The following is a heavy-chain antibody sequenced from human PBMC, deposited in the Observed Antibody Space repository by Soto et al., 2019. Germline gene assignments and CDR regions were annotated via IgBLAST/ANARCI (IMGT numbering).Heavy chain of an antibody. CDR1: GFTFSSYG. D-gene: IGHD3-3*01. CDR2: IWYDGSNK. Sequence: GGSLRLSCAASGFTFSSYGMHWVRQAPVKGLEWVAVIWYDGSNKYYADSVKGRFTISRDNSKNTLYLQMNSLRAEDTAVYYCARERITIFGVVRALGGMDVWGQGTTVTVSS. CDR3: ARERITIFGVVRALGGMDV. V-gene: IGHV3-33*01. J-gene: IGHJ6*02.